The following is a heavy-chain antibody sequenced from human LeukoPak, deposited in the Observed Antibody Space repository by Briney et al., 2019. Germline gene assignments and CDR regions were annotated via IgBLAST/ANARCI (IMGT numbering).Heavy chain of an antibody. D-gene: IGHD3-3*01. CDR1: GGSFSGYY. J-gene: IGHJ4*02. V-gene: IGHV4-34*01. Sequence: RASETLSLTCAVYGGSFSGYYWSWIRQPPGKGLEWIGEINHSGSTNYNPSLKSRVTISVDTSKNQFSLKLSSVTAADTAAYYCARGTAYYDFWSGYYKALDYWGQGTLVTVSS. CDR3: ARGTAYYDFWSGYYKALDY. CDR2: INHSGST.